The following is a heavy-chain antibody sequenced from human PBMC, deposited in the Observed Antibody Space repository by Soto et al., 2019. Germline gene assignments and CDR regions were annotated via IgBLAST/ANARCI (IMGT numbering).Heavy chain of an antibody. CDR2: IDPSDSYT. Sequence: HGESLKISFEASGYIFTSHWITWVRQMPVKGLEWMARIDPSDSYTNYSPSFQGHVTISADKSISTAYLQWSSLKASDTAVYYCARHLEATSGKTYLDSFGQRTLVAVCS. CDR3: ARHLEATSGKTYLDS. CDR1: GYIFTSHW. J-gene: IGHJ4*02. D-gene: IGHD5-12*01. V-gene: IGHV5-10-1*01.